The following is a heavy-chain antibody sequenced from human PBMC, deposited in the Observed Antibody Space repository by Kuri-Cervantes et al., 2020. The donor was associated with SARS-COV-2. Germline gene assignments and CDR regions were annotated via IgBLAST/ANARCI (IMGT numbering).Heavy chain of an antibody. V-gene: IGHV1-69*13. Sequence: SVKVSCKASGGTFSSYAISWVRQAPGQGLEWMGGIIPIFGTANYAQKLQGRVTITADESTSTAYMELSSLRSEDAAVYYCARDVGFGYSYGHSYGMDVWGQGTTVTVSS. J-gene: IGHJ6*02. D-gene: IGHD5-18*01. CDR3: ARDVGFGYSYGHSYGMDV. CDR2: IIPIFGTA. CDR1: GGTFSSYA.